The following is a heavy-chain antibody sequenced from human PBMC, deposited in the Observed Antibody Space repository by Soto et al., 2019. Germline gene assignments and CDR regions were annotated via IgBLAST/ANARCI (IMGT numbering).Heavy chain of an antibody. CDR2: IYHSGST. CDR1: GGSISSGGYS. J-gene: IGHJ4*02. V-gene: IGHV4-30-2*01. Sequence: SETLSLTCAVSGGSISSGGYSWSWIRQPPGKGLEWIGYIYHSGSTYYNPSLKSRVTISVDRSKNQFSLKLSSVTAADTAVYYCARHRWLQLWEFDYWGQGTLVTVSS. D-gene: IGHD5-12*01. CDR3: ARHRWLQLWEFDY.